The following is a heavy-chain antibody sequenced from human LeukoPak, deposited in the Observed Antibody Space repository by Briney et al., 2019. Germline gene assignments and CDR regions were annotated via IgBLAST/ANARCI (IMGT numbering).Heavy chain of an antibody. CDR3: ANWHSATILS. CDR2: ISRSGGTT. D-gene: IGHD5-12*01. CDR1: GFTFSSYD. J-gene: IGHJ4*02. Sequence: GGSLRLSCAASGFTFSSYDMTWVRQTPGKGLEWVALISRSGGTTYYADSVKGRFTISRDNSKNTLYLQMNSLRAEDTAVYYCANWHSATILSWGQGTLVTVSS. V-gene: IGHV3-23*01.